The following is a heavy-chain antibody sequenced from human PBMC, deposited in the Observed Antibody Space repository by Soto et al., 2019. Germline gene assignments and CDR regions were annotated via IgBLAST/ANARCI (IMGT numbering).Heavy chain of an antibody. Sequence: PGGSLRLSCAASGFTFSNAWINWVRQAPGKGLEWVGRVKSKNDGGTTDFAAPVKGRFAISRDDSKNMVYLEMNSLQTEDIAIYYCTTDSYITSIIVRFDYWGHGTRVTVSS. V-gene: IGHV3-15*07. CDR1: GFTFSNAW. D-gene: IGHD3-22*01. CDR3: TTDSYITSIIVRFDY. CDR2: VKSKNDGGTT. J-gene: IGHJ4*01.